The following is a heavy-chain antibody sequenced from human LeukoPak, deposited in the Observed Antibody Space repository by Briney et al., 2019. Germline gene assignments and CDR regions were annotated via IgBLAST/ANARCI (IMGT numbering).Heavy chain of an antibody. Sequence: GRSLRLSCAASGFTFSSYAMHWVRQAPGKGLEWVAVISYDGSNKYYADSVKGRFTISRDNSKNTLYLQMNSLRAEDTAVYYCAGDPRLRGTYYFDYWGQGTLVTVSS. CDR3: AGDPRLRGTYYFDY. V-gene: IGHV3-30-3*01. CDR2: ISYDGSNK. D-gene: IGHD4-17*01. CDR1: GFTFSSYA. J-gene: IGHJ4*02.